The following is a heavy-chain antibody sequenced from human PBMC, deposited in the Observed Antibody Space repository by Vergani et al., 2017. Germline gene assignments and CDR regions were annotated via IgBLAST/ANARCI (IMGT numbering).Heavy chain of an antibody. V-gene: IGHV3-64*01. Sequence: EVQLVESGGGLVQPGGSLRLSCAASGFTFSSYAMHWVRQDPGKGLEYVSAISSNGGSTYYANSVKGRFTISRDNSKNTLYLQMGSLRAEDMAVYYCARVSRGLFDYWGQGTLVTVSS. J-gene: IGHJ4*02. CDR3: ARVSRGLFDY. CDR1: GFTFSSYA. CDR2: ISSNGGST. D-gene: IGHD3-10*01.